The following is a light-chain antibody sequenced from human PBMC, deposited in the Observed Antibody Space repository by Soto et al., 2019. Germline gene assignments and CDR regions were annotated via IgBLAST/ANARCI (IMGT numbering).Light chain of an antibody. CDR2: DTS. Sequence: IVLTQSPASLSLSPGERATLSCGASHTIASVYLAWYQHKPGLAPRLLIYDTSIRATGIPDRFTGSGSGTDFTRTISRLEPEDFAVYYCQQDDTSLTFGGGTKVEIK. V-gene: IGKV3D-20*01. CDR3: QQDDTSLT. CDR1: HTIASVY. J-gene: IGKJ4*01.